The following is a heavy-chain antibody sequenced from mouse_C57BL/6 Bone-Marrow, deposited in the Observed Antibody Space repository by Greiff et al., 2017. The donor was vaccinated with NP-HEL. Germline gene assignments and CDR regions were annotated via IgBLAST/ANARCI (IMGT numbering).Heavy chain of an antibody. V-gene: IGHV1-61*01. CDR3: AREEICDGYLYAMDY. CDR1: GYTFTSYW. D-gene: IGHD2-3*01. Sequence: QVQLQQPGAELVRPGSSVKLSCKASGYTFTSYWMDWVKQRPGQGLEWIGNIYPSDSETHYNQKFKDKATLTVDKSSSTAYMQLSSLTSEDSAVYDCAREEICDGYLYAMDYWGQGTSVTVSS. J-gene: IGHJ4*01. CDR2: IYPSDSET.